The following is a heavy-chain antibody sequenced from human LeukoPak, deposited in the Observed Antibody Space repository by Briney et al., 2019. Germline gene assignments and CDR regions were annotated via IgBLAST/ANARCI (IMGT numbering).Heavy chain of an antibody. Sequence: PGRSLRLSCAASGFTFSSYGMHWVRQAPGKGLEWVAVISYDGSNKYYADSVKGRFTISRGNSKNTLYLQMNSLRAEDTAVYYCAKDPSSTLEWLVDYWGQGTLVTVSS. V-gene: IGHV3-30*18. D-gene: IGHD6-19*01. J-gene: IGHJ4*02. CDR3: AKDPSSTLEWLVDY. CDR1: GFTFSSYG. CDR2: ISYDGSNK.